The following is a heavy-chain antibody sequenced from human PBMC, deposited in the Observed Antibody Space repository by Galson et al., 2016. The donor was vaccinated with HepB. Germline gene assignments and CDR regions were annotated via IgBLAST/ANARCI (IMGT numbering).Heavy chain of an antibody. CDR1: GNTLTNYY. CDR2: INPSGGGT. V-gene: IGHV1-46*04. CDR3: ARASAEPGANYFDY. Sequence: SVKVSCKASGNTLTNYYMHWLRRAPGQGLEWMGTINPSGGGTTYTQRLQGRVTMTRDTSTSTVFMELSSLRSEDTAVYYCARASAEPGANYFDYWGQGTLVTVSS. D-gene: IGHD6-19*01. J-gene: IGHJ4*02.